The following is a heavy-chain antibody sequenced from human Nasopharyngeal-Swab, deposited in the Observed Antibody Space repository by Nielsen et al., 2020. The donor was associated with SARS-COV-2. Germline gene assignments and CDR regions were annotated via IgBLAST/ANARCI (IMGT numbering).Heavy chain of an antibody. CDR2: IYHSGSA. J-gene: IGHJ6*03. Sequence: SETLSLTCTVSGGSISSYYWSWIRQPPGEGLEWIGHIYHSGSANYSPSLKSRVTISVDTSKNQFSLKLSSVTAADTALYYFARGSRGGTTSYYYYYMDVWGKGTTVTVSS. V-gene: IGHV4-59*01. CDR1: GGSISSYY. D-gene: IGHD1-1*01. CDR3: ARGSRGGTTSYYYYYMDV.